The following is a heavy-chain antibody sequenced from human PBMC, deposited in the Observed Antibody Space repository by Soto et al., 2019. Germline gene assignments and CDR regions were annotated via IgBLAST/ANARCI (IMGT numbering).Heavy chain of an antibody. CDR1: GFTFSSYS. CDR3: ARDLGYCSSTSCYGGFDY. V-gene: IGHV3-21*01. CDR2: ISSSSSYI. Sequence: GGSLRLSCAASGFTFSSYSMNWVRQAPGKWLEWVSSISSSSSYIYYADSVKGRFTISRDNAKNSLYLQMNSLRAEDTAVYYCARDLGYCSSTSCYGGFDYWGQGXLVTVYS. D-gene: IGHD2-2*03. J-gene: IGHJ4*02.